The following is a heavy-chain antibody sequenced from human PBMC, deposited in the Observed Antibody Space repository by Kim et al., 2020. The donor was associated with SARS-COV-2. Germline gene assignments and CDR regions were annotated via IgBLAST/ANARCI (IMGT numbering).Heavy chain of an antibody. CDR3: AKDMRSGTTYSFDY. Sequence: ADSVNGRFTISRDKDKNSLYLQMNSLRAEDTALYYCAKDMRSGTTYSFDYWGQGTLVTVSS. D-gene: IGHD2-2*01. V-gene: IGHV3-9*01. J-gene: IGHJ4*02.